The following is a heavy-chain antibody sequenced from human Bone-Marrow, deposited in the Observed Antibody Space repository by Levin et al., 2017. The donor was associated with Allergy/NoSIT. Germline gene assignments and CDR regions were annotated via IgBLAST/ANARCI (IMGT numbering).Heavy chain of an antibody. CDR1: GFTFTNYG. V-gene: IGHV3-30*02. J-gene: IGHJ6*02. Sequence: GGSLRLSCAASGFTFTNYGMHWVRQAPGKGLEWVAYLSYDGRNKYYAESVKGRFTISRDNVKDRLFLQMDSLRTDDTAVYFCAKDPCSSAPCYWSFYYFDGIDAWGRGTTVTVSS. CDR3: AKDPCSSAPCYWSFYYFDGIDA. D-gene: IGHD2-2*01. CDR2: LSYDGRNK.